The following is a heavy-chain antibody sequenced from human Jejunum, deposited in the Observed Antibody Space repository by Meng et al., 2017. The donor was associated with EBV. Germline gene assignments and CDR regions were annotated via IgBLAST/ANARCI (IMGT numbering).Heavy chain of an antibody. D-gene: IGHD2-21*01. CDR1: GYTFTDYS. J-gene: IGHJ4*02. Sequence: QVKLVQSEAEVKKPGASVKVSCKASGYTFTDYSIHWARQAPGQGLEWMGRIHPKSGDTSYAQTSQGRVTMTRDTSISTAYMERSSLRSDDTAIYCCARSYRDYWGQGTLVTVSS. CDR3: ARSYRDY. V-gene: IGHV1-2*06. CDR2: IHPKSGDT.